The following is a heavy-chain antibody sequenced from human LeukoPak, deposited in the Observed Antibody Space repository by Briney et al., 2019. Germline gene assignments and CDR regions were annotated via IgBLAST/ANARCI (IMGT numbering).Heavy chain of an antibody. D-gene: IGHD3-10*01. CDR2: INHSGST. J-gene: IGHJ4*02. CDR1: GGAFSGYY. CDR3: ARDVFGSGSYYFDY. V-gene: IGHV4-34*01. Sequence: SETLSLTCAVYGGAFSGYYWSWIRKPPGKGLEWIGEINHSGSTNYNPSLKSRVTISVDTSKNQFSLKPSSVTAADTAVYYCARDVFGSGSYYFDYWGQGTLVTVSS.